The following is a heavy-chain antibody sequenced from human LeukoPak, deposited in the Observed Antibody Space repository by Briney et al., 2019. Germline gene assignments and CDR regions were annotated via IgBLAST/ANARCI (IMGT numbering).Heavy chain of an antibody. Sequence: PSETLSLTCTVSGGSISSSIYYWGWIRQPPGKGLEWIGSIYYSGSTYYNPSLKSRFTISVDTSYKQPFSLKVSSVTAADTAVYYCARHASGWYDFDYWGQGTLVTVSS. CDR1: GGSISSSIYY. J-gene: IGHJ4*02. D-gene: IGHD6-19*01. V-gene: IGHV4-39*01. CDR2: IYYSGST. CDR3: ARHASGWYDFDY.